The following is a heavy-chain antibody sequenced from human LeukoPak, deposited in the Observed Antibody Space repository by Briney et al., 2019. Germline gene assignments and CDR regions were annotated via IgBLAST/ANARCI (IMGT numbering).Heavy chain of an antibody. Sequence: PSETLSLTCTVSGGSISSYYWSWIRQPPGKGLEWIGYIYYSGTTYYNPSLKSRVTISVDTSKNQFSLKLRSVTAADTAVYYCARLLHYWGQGTLVTVSS. J-gene: IGHJ4*02. CDR3: ARLLHY. V-gene: IGHV4-59*04. CDR1: GGSISSYY. D-gene: IGHD2-21*02. CDR2: IYYSGTT.